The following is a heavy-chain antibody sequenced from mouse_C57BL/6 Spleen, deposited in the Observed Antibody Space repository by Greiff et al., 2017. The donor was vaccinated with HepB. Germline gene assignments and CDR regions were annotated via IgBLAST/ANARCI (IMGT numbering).Heavy chain of an antibody. V-gene: IGHV1-81*01. J-gene: IGHJ4*01. Sequence: QVQLKESGAELARPGASVKLSCKASGYTFTSYGISWVKQRTGQGLEWIGEIYPRSGNTYYNEKFKGKATLTADTSSSTAYMELRSLTSEDSAVYFCALYYDYDGDYYAMDYWGQGTSVTVSS. D-gene: IGHD2-4*01. CDR2: IYPRSGNT. CDR3: ALYYDYDGDYYAMDY. CDR1: GYTFTSYG.